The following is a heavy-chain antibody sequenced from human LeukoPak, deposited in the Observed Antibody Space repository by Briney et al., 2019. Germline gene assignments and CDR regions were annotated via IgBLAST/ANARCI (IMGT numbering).Heavy chain of an antibody. Sequence: KTSETLSLTCTVSGGSISSYYRSWIRQPPGKGLEWIGYIYYSGSTNYNPSLKSRVTISVDTSKNQFSLKLSSVTAADTAVYYCARSTYGSGAYWYFDLWGRGTLVTVSS. D-gene: IGHD3-10*01. CDR1: GGSISSYY. CDR3: ARSTYGSGAYWYFDL. V-gene: IGHV4-59*01. J-gene: IGHJ2*01. CDR2: IYYSGST.